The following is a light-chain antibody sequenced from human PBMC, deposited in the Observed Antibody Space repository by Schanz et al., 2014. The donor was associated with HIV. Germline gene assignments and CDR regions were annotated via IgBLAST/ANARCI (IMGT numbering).Light chain of an antibody. V-gene: IGKV3-20*01. Sequence: EIVLTQSPGTLSLSPGEVGTLSCRASQSISTHLAWYQQKPGQAPTLLIYGASKRATGIPDRFSGSGSGTDFTLTISRLEPEDFAVYYCQQYGSSPFTFGPGTKVDIK. CDR3: QQYGSSPFT. CDR2: GAS. CDR1: QSISTH. J-gene: IGKJ3*01.